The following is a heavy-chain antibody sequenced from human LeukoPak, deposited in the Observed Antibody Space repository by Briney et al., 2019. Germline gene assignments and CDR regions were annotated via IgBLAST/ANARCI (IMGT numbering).Heavy chain of an antibody. V-gene: IGHV3-48*03. CDR3: ARDIRHSSPY. Sequence: PGGSLRLSCAASGFTFSSYEMNWVRQAPGKGLEWVSFISISASTIYYADSVKGRFTISRDNAKNSLYLQMNSLRAEDTAVYYCARDIRHSSPYWGQGTLVTVSS. J-gene: IGHJ4*02. CDR2: ISISASTI. CDR1: GFTFSSYE. D-gene: IGHD6-13*01.